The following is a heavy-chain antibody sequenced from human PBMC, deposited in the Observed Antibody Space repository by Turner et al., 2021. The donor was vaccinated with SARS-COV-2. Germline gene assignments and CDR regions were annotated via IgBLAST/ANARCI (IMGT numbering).Heavy chain of an antibody. CDR3: ARLPERYFFDY. Sequence: LQLQESGPGLAKPSETLSLTCTVSGGSITKNYDYWGWIRQPPGKGLEWIGSIYYSGNTYYSPSLKSRVTISVDTSKSQFSLKLSSVTAADTAVYYCARLPERYFFDYWGQGALVTVSS. CDR1: GGSITKNYDY. CDR2: IYYSGNT. V-gene: IGHV4-39*01. J-gene: IGHJ4*02.